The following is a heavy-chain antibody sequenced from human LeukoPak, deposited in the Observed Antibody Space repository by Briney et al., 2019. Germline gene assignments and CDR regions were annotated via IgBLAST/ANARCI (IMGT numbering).Heavy chain of an antibody. CDR1: GFTFSSYG. CDR2: IETDGAST. D-gene: IGHD3-10*01. Sequence: GGSPRLSCAASGFTFSSYGMSWVRQAPGKGLEWVSAIETDGASTYYADSVKGRFTISRDNAKNTVFLQMSSLRAEDTALYYCARKSASGNYPLDYWGQGTLVTVSS. V-gene: IGHV3-23*05. J-gene: IGHJ4*02. CDR3: ARKSASGNYPLDY.